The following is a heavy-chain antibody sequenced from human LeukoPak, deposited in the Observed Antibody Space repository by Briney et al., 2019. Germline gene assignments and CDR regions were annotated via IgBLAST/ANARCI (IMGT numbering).Heavy chain of an antibody. V-gene: IGHV3-7*01. J-gene: IGHJ5*02. CDR2: IKQDGSEK. CDR3: ARDDCSSISCYHNWFDP. CDR1: GFTFSSYW. D-gene: IGHD2-2*01. Sequence: GGSLRLSCAASGFTFSSYWMSWVRQAPGKGLEWVADIKQDGSEKYYVDSVKGRFTISRDNAKNSLYLQMNSLRAEDTAVYYCARDDCSSISCYHNWFDPWGQGTLVTASS.